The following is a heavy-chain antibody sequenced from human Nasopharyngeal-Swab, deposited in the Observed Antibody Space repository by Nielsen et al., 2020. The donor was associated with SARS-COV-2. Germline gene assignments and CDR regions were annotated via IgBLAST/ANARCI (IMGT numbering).Heavy chain of an antibody. D-gene: IGHD3-16*02. CDR1: GFIVSSNY. Sequence: SLNISCAASGFIVSSNYMSWVRQAPGKGLEWVSVIYSGGSTDYADSVKGRFTISRHNSKNTLYLQMNSLRAEDTAVYYCAKGLSALDYWGQGTLVTVSS. CDR3: AKGLSALDY. J-gene: IGHJ4*02. CDR2: IYSGGST. V-gene: IGHV3-53*04.